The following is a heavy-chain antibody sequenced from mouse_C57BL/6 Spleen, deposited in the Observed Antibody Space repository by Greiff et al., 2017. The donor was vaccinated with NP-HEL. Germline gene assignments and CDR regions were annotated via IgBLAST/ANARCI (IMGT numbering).Heavy chain of an antibody. CDR1: GYTFTSYW. D-gene: IGHD2-4*01. J-gene: IGHJ1*03. V-gene: IGHV1-55*01. CDR3: ARGSGLRRYWYFDV. CDR2: IYPGSGST. Sequence: VQLQQPGAELVKPGASVKMSCKASGYTFTSYWITWVKQRPGQGLEWIGDIYPGSGSTNYNEKFKSKATLTVDTSSSTAYMQLSSLTSEDSAVYYCARGSGLRRYWYFDVWGTGTTVTVSS.